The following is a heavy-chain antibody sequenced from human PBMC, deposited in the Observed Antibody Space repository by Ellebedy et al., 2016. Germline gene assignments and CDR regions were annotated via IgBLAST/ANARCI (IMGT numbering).Heavy chain of an antibody. CDR1: GFPFRSYG. D-gene: IGHD3-10*01. CDR3: VRDLTYDYGSGSYRDAFDP. CDR2: IWYDGSNK. J-gene: IGHJ5*02. V-gene: IGHV3-33*08. Sequence: GESLKIPCAASGFPFRSYGLHWVRQAPGKGLEWVAVIWYDGSNKYYADSVKGRFTISRDNAKNALYLQMNSLRAEDTAVYYCVRDLTYDYGSGSYRDAFDPWGQGTLVTVSS.